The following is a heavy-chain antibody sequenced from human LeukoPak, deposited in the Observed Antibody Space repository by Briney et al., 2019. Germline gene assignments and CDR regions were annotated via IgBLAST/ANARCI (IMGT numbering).Heavy chain of an antibody. CDR3: TRVRSHYYGSGSPYFDY. CDR2: ISSSGSTI. CDR1: GFTFSSSG. D-gene: IGHD3-10*01. J-gene: IGHJ4*02. V-gene: IGHV3-48*01. Sequence: GGSLRLSCAASGFTFSSSGMNWVRQAPGKGLEWVSYISSSGSTIYYADSVKGRFTISRDDSKSIAYLQMNSLKTEDTAVYYCTRVRSHYYGSGSPYFDYWGQGTLVTVSS.